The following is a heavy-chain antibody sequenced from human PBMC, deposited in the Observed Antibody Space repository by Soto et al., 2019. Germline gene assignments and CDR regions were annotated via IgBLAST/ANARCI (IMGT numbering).Heavy chain of an antibody. J-gene: IGHJ4*02. V-gene: IGHV3-48*02. CDR1: GFTFSSYS. Sequence: EVQLVEPGGGLVQPGGSLRLSCAASGFTFSSYSMNWVRQAPGKGLEWVSYISSSSSTIYYADSVKGRFTISRDNAKNSRYLQMNSLRDEDTAVYYCASPSGPSGYWGQGTLVTVSS. CDR2: ISSSSSTI. D-gene: IGHD1-26*01. CDR3: ASPSGPSGY.